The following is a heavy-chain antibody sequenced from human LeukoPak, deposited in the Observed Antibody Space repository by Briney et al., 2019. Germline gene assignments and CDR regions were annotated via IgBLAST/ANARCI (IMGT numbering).Heavy chain of an antibody. J-gene: IGHJ3*02. Sequence: SETLSLTCTVSGDSFTRSDYYWGWVRQPPGKRLEWIGSIFYSGSTYYNPSLKSRVTISVDTSKNQFSLKLSSVTAADTAVYYCARGEGPPAILTDDAFDIWGQGTMVTVSS. CDR2: IFYSGST. V-gene: IGHV4-39*07. CDR1: GDSFTRSDYY. CDR3: ARGEGPPAILTDDAFDI. D-gene: IGHD2-21*02.